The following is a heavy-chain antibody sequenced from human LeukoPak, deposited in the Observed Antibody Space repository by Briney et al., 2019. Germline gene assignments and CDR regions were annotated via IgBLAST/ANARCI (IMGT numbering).Heavy chain of an antibody. J-gene: IGHJ4*02. CDR3: ARWYYGSGLDY. D-gene: IGHD3-10*01. V-gene: IGHV4-31*03. CDR2: IYYSGST. Sequence: PSETLSLTCTVSGGSISSGGYYWSWIRQHPGKGLEWIGYIYYSGSTNYNPSLKSRVTISVDTSKNQFSLKLSSVTAADTAVYYCARWYYGSGLDYWGQGTLVTVSS. CDR1: GGSISSGGYY.